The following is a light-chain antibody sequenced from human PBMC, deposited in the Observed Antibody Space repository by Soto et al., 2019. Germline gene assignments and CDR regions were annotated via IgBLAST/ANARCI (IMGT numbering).Light chain of an antibody. V-gene: IGKV3-11*01. J-gene: IGKJ4*01. CDR3: QQRSSWPST. CDR1: QSVSRY. CDR2: DAS. Sequence: EIVLTQSPATLSLSPGERATLSCRASQSVSRYLAWDQQKPCQAPRLLIYDASHRATGIPARFSGSGSGTDFTLTITSLEPEDFAVYYCQQRSSWPSTFGGGTKVEL.